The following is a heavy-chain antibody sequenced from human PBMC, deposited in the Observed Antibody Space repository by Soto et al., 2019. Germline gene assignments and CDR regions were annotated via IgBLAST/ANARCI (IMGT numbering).Heavy chain of an antibody. CDR1: CYSISSGSY. CDR2: IYHGGTT. V-gene: IGHV4-38-2*02. Sequence: SETLSLTCTVSCYSISSGSYWAWIRQPPGKGPEWIASIYHGGTTFYNPSLKSRITISVDTSNNQFSLNLTSVTAADTAVYYCARVHVMVVAGSTFDYWGHGTLVTVSS. D-gene: IGHD6-19*01. J-gene: IGHJ4*01. CDR3: ARVHVMVVAGSTFDY.